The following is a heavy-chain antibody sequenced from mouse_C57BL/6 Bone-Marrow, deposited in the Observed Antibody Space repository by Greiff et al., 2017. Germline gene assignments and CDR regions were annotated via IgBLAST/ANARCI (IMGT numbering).Heavy chain of an antibody. CDR1: GYTFTSYW. J-gene: IGHJ4*01. V-gene: IGHV1-53*01. Sequence: QVQLQQPGTELVKPGASVKLSCKASGYTFTSYWMHWVKQRPGQGLEWIGNINPSNGGTNYNEKFKSKATLTVDKSSSTAYMQLSSLTSEDSAVYYCARGALWLRRGGGAMDYWGQGTSVTVSS. CDR2: INPSNGGT. D-gene: IGHD2-2*01. CDR3: ARGALWLRRGGGAMDY.